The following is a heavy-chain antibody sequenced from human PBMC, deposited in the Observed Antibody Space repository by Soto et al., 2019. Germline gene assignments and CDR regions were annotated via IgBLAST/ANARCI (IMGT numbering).Heavy chain of an antibody. CDR1: GGSISSYY. J-gene: IGHJ3*01. CDR3: ASWNYGYYVPAYPFDL. D-gene: IGHD4-17*01. CDR2: NYYRGST. V-gene: IGHV4-59*01. Sequence: QVQLQESGPGLVKPSETLSLTCTVSGGSISSYYWSWIRQPPGKGLEWIGYNYYRGSTNYNPSLSSRVTLAGDTPKHQFPLQLSAVTAAGTAVYYCASWNYGYYVPAYPFDLLGQGTMVTVSS.